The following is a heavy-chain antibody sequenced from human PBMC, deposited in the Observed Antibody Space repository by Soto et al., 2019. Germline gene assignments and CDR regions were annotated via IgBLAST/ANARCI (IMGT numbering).Heavy chain of an antibody. CDR1: GFTFSSYG. D-gene: IGHD6-19*01. Sequence: GGSLRLSCAASGFTFSSYGMHWVRQAPGKGLEWVAVISYDGSNKYYADSVKGRFTISRDNSKNTLYLQMNSLRAEDMAVYYCAKERAVAGLDGMDVWGQGTTVTVSS. J-gene: IGHJ6*02. CDR2: ISYDGSNK. V-gene: IGHV3-30*18. CDR3: AKERAVAGLDGMDV.